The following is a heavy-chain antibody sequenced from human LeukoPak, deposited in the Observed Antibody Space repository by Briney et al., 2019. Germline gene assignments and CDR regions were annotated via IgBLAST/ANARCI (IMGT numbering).Heavy chain of an antibody. V-gene: IGHV4-61*02. D-gene: IGHD7-27*01. CDR3: ARGPYAWGYIDY. Sequence: SETLSLTCTVFGGSISSGTYYWSWIRQPAGKGLEWIGRFYASGSTNYNPSLKSRVTISVDTSKNQFSLKLSSVTAVDTAVYYCARGPYAWGYIDYWGQGTLVTVSS. J-gene: IGHJ4*02. CDR2: FYASGST. CDR1: GGSISSGTYY.